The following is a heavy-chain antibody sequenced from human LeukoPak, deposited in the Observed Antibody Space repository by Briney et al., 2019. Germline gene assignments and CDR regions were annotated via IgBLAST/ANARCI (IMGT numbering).Heavy chain of an antibody. D-gene: IGHD1-26*01. CDR2: IYPGDSGP. V-gene: IGHV5-51*01. J-gene: IGHJ3*01. CDR3: GMSGDRVPLQDDVFDV. CDR1: GYSFTSYC. Sequence: GESLKISCKVSGYSFTSYCIGWVRPMPGKGLEWMGIIYPGDSGPTYSPSCQGQVTISVDKSISTAYLQWSSLHASDTAMYYCGMSGDRVPLQDDVFDVWGQGTMVTVST.